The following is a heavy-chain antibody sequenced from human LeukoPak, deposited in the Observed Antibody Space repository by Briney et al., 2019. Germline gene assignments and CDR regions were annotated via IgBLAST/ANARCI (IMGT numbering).Heavy chain of an antibody. D-gene: IGHD3-3*01. CDR3: ARDPDFWSGYYNFDY. CDR1: GGSISSTSYY. CDR2: ISYSGTT. Sequence: ASETLSLTCTVSGGSISSTSYYWGWIRQPPGKGLEWIGSISYSGTTCYNPSLKSRVTISVDTSKNQFSLKLNSVTAADTAVYYCARDPDFWSGYYNFDYWGQGTLVTVSS. V-gene: IGHV4-39*07. J-gene: IGHJ4*02.